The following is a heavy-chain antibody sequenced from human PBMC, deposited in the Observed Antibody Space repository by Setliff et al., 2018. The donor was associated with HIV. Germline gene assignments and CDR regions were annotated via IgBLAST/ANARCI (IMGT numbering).Heavy chain of an antibody. D-gene: IGHD3-10*01. CDR2: IISILDIT. V-gene: IGHV1-69*10. J-gene: IGHJ3*01. CDR1: GDTSSTHA. CDR3: AGPRGDEAFDV. Sequence: SVKVSCKASGDTSSTHAINGVRQAPGQGLEWMGQIISILDITSYTQKLQGRVSITSDKSTSTFYMELSDLTSADTAVYYCAGPRGDEAFDVWGQGTKVTVSS.